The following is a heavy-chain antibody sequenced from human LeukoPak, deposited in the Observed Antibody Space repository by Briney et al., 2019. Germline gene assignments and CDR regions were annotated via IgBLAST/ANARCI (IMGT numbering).Heavy chain of an antibody. CDR2: FDPEDGET. V-gene: IGHV1-24*01. CDR1: GYTLTELS. J-gene: IGHJ4*02. Sequence: ASVKVSCKVSGYTLTELSMHWVRQAPGKGLEWMGSFDPEDGETIYAQKLQGRVTMTEDTSTDTAYMELSSLRSEDTAVYYCASSSGYYTGYFDYWGQGTLVTVSS. D-gene: IGHD3-3*01. CDR3: ASSSGYYTGYFDY.